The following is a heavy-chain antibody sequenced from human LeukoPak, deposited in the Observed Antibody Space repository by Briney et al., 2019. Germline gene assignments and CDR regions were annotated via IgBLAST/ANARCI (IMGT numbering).Heavy chain of an antibody. CDR2: ISGSGGST. CDR1: GFTFNNYG. J-gene: IGHJ4*02. Sequence: QPGGTLRLSCAASGFTFNNYGMSWVRQAPGKGLEWVSAISGSGGSTYYGDSVKGRFTISRDNSKNTLYLQMNSLRAEDTAVYYCAKDLGYDSSGYLDYWGQGTLVTVSS. V-gene: IGHV3-23*01. CDR3: AKDLGYDSSGYLDY. D-gene: IGHD3-22*01.